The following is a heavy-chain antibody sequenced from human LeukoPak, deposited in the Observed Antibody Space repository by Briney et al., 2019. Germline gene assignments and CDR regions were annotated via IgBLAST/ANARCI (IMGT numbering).Heavy chain of an antibody. CDR2: ISGSGGST. V-gene: IGHV3-23*01. CDR1: GFTSSSYA. D-gene: IGHD3-10*01. Sequence: GGSLRLSCAASGFTSSSYAMSWVRQAPGKGLEWVSAISGSGGSTYYADSVKGRFTIARDNSKSTLYLQMDSLRAEDTAIYYCAKDQEFYGSGSDFVDYWGQGTLVTVSS. CDR3: AKDQEFYGSGSDFVDY. J-gene: IGHJ4*02.